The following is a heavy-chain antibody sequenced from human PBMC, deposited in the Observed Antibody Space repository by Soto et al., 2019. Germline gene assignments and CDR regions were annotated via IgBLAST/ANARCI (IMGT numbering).Heavy chain of an antibody. CDR1: EYTFTGYY. D-gene: IGHD6-19*01. Sequence: ASVKVSCKASEYTFTGYYMHWVRQAPGQGLEWMGWINPEDGDTNYAQKFQGRVTMTKDTSTDTAYMELSSLRSEDTAVYYCARIAVDYYYGMDVWGQGTTVTVSS. CDR3: ARIAVDYYYGMDV. CDR2: INPEDGDT. J-gene: IGHJ6*02. V-gene: IGHV1-2*02.